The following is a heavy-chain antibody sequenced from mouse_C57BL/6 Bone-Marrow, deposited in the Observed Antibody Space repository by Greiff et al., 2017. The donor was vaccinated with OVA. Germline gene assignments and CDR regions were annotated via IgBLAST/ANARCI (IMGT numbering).Heavy chain of an antibody. J-gene: IGHJ1*03. CDR3: ARAVWLLRGDWYVDV. Sequence: EVQVVESGGDLVKPGGSLKLSCAASGFTFSSYGLSWVRQTPDKRLEWVATISSGGSYTYYPDSVKGRFTISRDNAKNTLYLQMSSLKSEDTAMYYCARAVWLLRGDWYVDVWGTGTTVTVSS. CDR2: ISSGGSYT. CDR1: GFTFSSYG. V-gene: IGHV5-6*01. D-gene: IGHD2-3*01.